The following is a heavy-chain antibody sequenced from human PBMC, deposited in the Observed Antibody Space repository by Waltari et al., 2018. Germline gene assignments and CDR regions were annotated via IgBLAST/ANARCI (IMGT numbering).Heavy chain of an antibody. J-gene: IGHJ6*02. CDR2: ISSSSSYI. Sequence: EVQLVESGGGLVKPGGSLRLSCAASGFTFSSYSMNWVRQAPGKGLEWVSSISSSSSYIYYADTVKGRFTISRDNAKNSLYLQMNSLRAEDTAVYYCARDVAVDTAMVPGMDVWGQGTTVTVSS. CDR1: GFTFSSYS. CDR3: ARDVAVDTAMVPGMDV. V-gene: IGHV3-21*01. D-gene: IGHD5-18*01.